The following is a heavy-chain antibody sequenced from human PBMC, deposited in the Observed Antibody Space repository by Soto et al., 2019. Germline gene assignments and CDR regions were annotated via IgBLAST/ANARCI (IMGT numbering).Heavy chain of an antibody. D-gene: IGHD6-19*01. CDR2: IKQDGSEK. V-gene: IGHV3-7*03. Sequence: EVQLVESGGGLVQPGGSLRLSCAASGFTFSSYWMSWVRQAPGKGLEWVANIKQDGSEKYYVDSVKGRFTISRDNAKNSLYLQMNSLRAEDTAVYYCARAGGVEGEAYTIAVAVPYAFDIWGQGTMVTVSS. J-gene: IGHJ3*02. CDR3: ARAGGVEGEAYTIAVAVPYAFDI. CDR1: GFTFSSYW.